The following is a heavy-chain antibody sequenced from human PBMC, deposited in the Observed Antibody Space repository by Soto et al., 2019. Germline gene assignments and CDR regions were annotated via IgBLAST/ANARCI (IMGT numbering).Heavy chain of an antibody. CDR1: GYTLTSYG. Sequence: ASVKVSCKESGYTLTSYGSSWVRQAPGQGLEWMGWISAYSGNTNYAQKLQGRVTMTTDTSTSTAYMELRSLRSDDTAVYYCAREGIAAAGKAVDYWGQGTLVTVSS. V-gene: IGHV1-18*01. CDR3: AREGIAAAGKAVDY. J-gene: IGHJ4*02. D-gene: IGHD6-13*01. CDR2: ISAYSGNT.